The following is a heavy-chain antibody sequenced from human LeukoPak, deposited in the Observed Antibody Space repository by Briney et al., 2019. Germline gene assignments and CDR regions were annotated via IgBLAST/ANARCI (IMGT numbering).Heavy chain of an antibody. CDR1: GFTFSTYA. Sequence: PGGSLRLSCAASGFTFSTYAMSWVRQAPGKGLEWVSGISGSGGSTYFADSVKGRFTISRDNSKNTLFLLMNSLRAEDTAVYYCAKGRKWLGGQGTLVTVSS. CDR2: ISGSGGST. V-gene: IGHV3-23*01. CDR3: AKGRKWL. D-gene: IGHD5-12*01. J-gene: IGHJ4*02.